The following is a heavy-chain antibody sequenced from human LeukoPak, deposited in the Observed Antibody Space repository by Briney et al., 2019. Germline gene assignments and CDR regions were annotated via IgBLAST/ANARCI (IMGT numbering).Heavy chain of an antibody. Sequence: SETLSLTCTVSGGSISSYYWSWIRQPAGKGLEWIWRIYTSGSTNYNPSLKSRVTISVDKSKNQFSLKLSSATAAATAVYYCAREGDYDFWSGPWDWFDPWGQGTLVTVSS. CDR2: IYTSGST. CDR1: GGSISSYY. J-gene: IGHJ5*02. V-gene: IGHV4-4*07. D-gene: IGHD3-3*01. CDR3: AREGDYDFWSGPWDWFDP.